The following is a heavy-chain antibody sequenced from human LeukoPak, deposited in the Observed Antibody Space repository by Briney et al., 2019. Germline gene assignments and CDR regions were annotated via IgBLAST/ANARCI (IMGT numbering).Heavy chain of an antibody. CDR1: GCTFSRSW. J-gene: IGHJ4*02. Sequence: GGSLRLSCTASGCTFSRSWMNWIRQAPGKGQEWVANINPDGDGMRFVDSVKGRFTMSRDNAQSSLHLQMNSLRVEDTAFYYCAAWTDRGYSYWGQGVLVTVSS. CDR3: AAWTDRGYSY. V-gene: IGHV3-7*01. CDR2: INPDGDGM. D-gene: IGHD5-12*01.